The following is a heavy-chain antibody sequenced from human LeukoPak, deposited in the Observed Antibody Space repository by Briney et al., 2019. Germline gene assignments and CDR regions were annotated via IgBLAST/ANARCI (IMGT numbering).Heavy chain of an antibody. J-gene: IGHJ3*02. D-gene: IGHD2-15*01. CDR1: GYTFTGYY. CDR3: ASPYCSGGSCYSGRYFDI. Sequence: ASVKVSCKASGYTFTGYYMHWVRQAPGQGLEWMGWINPNSGGTNYAQKFRGRVTMTRDTSISTASMELSRLRSDDTAVYYCASPYCSGGSCYSGRYFDIWGQGTMVTVSS. CDR2: INPNSGGT. V-gene: IGHV1-2*02.